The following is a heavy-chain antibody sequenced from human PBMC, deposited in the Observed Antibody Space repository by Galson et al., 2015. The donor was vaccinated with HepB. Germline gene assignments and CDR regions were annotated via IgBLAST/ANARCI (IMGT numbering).Heavy chain of an antibody. CDR2: INTNTGNP. Sequence: SVKVSCKASGYTFTNYAMNWVRQAPGQGLEWMGWINTNTGNPMYVQGFTGRFVFSLDTSVSTAYLQISSLKAEDTAVYYCARESPFGEIGMDVWGQGTTVNVSS. J-gene: IGHJ6*01. V-gene: IGHV7-4-1*02. CDR1: GYTFTNYA. D-gene: IGHD3-10*01. CDR3: ARESPFGEIGMDV.